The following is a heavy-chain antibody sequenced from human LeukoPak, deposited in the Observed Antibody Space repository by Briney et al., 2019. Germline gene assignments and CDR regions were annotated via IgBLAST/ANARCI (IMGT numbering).Heavy chain of an antibody. CDR1: GDNVSSNSAA. CDR2: TYYRSKWFN. Sequence: SQTLSLTCVISGDNVSSNSAAWNWIRQSPSRGLEWLGRTYYRSKWFNDSAPSVKSRITINPDTSKNQFSLQLNSVTPEDTAVYYRARDSVGGGGLKYRGQGTLVTVSS. V-gene: IGHV6-1*01. J-gene: IGHJ4*02. CDR3: ARDSVGGGGLKY. D-gene: IGHD3-16*01.